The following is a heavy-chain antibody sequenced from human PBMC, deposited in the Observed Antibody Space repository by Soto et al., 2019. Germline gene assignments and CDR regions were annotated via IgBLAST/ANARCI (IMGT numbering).Heavy chain of an antibody. V-gene: IGHV2-70*04. CDR1: GFSLSTSGMR. CDR3: VRIASGAMYFDY. CDR2: IDWDDDK. Sequence: ASGPTLVNPTQTLTLTCSFSGFSLSTSGMRVSWIRQPPGKALEWLARIDWDDDKFYSTSLKTRLTISKDTSKNQVVLTMTNMDPVDTATYYCVRIASGAMYFDYWGQGTLVTVSS. J-gene: IGHJ4*02. D-gene: IGHD1-26*01.